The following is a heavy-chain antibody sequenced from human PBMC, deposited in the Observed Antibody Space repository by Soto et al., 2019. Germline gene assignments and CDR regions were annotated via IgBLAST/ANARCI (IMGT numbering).Heavy chain of an antibody. CDR1: GFTFSSYA. J-gene: IGHJ6*03. CDR3: AKSGSSWPAYYYYYIDG. Sequence: EVQLLESGGGLVQPGGSLRLSCAASGFTFSSYAMSWVRQAPGKGLEWVSAISGSGGSTYYADSVKGRFTISRDNSKNTLYLQMNSLRAEDTAVYYCAKSGSSWPAYYYYYIDGWGKGTTVTVSS. D-gene: IGHD6-13*01. CDR2: ISGSGGST. V-gene: IGHV3-23*01.